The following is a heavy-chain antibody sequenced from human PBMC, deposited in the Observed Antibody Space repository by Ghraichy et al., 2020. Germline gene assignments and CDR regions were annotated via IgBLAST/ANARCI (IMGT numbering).Heavy chain of an antibody. CDR3: TTLGLSDT. CDR2: IRSKADGGTT. Sequence: GGSLRLSCAASGFTFSNAWMSWVRQAPGKGLEWLGRIRSKADGGTTDYAAPVKGRFFFSRDDSKDPLYLQMNSLKTEDTAVYYCTTLGLSDTWGQGTLVTVSS. CDR1: GFTFSNAW. V-gene: IGHV3-15*01. J-gene: IGHJ5*02. D-gene: IGHD2/OR15-2a*01.